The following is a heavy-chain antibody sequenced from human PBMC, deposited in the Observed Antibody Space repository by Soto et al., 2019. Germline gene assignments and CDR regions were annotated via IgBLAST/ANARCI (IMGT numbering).Heavy chain of an antibody. CDR2: IYYNGNT. J-gene: IGHJ5*02. CDR3: ARYPTGLNWFDP. CDR1: GGSINSYY. V-gene: IGHV4-59*08. Sequence: SETLSLTCTVSGGSINSYYWSWIRQSQGKGLEWIAYIYYNGNTNYNPSLMSRVTLSVDTSKNQFSLRLSSVTAADTAVYYCARYPTGLNWFDPWGQGTLVTVSS. D-gene: IGHD4-17*01.